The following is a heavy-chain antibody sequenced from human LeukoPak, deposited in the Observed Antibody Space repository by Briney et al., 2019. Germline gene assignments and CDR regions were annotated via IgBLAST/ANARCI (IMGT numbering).Heavy chain of an antibody. Sequence: GWSLRLSCAASGFTFSSYGMHWVRQAPGKGLEWVAFIRYDGSNKYYADSVKGRFTISRDNSKNTLYLQVNSLRAEDTAVYYCAKDLDYYGSGTYPTDYWGQGTLVTVSS. V-gene: IGHV3-30*02. J-gene: IGHJ4*02. D-gene: IGHD3-10*01. CDR1: GFTFSSYG. CDR3: AKDLDYYGSGTYPTDY. CDR2: IRYDGSNK.